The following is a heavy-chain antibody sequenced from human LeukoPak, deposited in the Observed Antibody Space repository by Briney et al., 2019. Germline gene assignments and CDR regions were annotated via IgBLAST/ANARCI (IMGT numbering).Heavy chain of an antibody. J-gene: IGHJ4*02. CDR3: AREGDSYGSFLDY. CDR2: ISAYNGNT. Sequence: ASVTVSCKASGYTFTSYGISWVRQAPGQGLERMGWISAYNGNTNYAQKLQGRVIMTTDTSTSTAYMELRSLRSEDTAVYYCAREGDSYGSFLDYGGQGTLVTVSS. CDR1: GYTFTSYG. V-gene: IGHV1-18*01. D-gene: IGHD5-18*01.